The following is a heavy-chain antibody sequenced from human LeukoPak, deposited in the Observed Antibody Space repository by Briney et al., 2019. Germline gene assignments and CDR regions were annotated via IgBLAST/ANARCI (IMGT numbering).Heavy chain of an antibody. J-gene: IGHJ5*02. CDR1: GYTFTSYA. CDR3: ARGPYSNYWFDP. CDR2: INAGNGNT. Sequence: GASVKVSCKTSGYTFTSYAMHWVRLAPGQRPEWMGWINAGNGNTKYSQKFQDRVTITRDTSASTAYMELSSLRSEDTAVYFCARGPYSNYWFDPWGQGTLDTVSS. V-gene: IGHV1-3*01. D-gene: IGHD4-11*01.